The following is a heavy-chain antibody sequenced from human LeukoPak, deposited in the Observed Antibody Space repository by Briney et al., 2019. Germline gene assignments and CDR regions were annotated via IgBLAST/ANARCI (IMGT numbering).Heavy chain of an antibody. CDR3: ARARTRNFFDL. V-gene: IGHV4-59*01. D-gene: IGHD5-24*01. J-gene: IGHJ4*02. Sequence: SETLSLTCTVSGGSISNKYWSWIRQPPGKGLEWIGYIYYSGSTNYNPSLKSRVTILVDTSKNQFSLKLSSVTAADTAMYYCARARTRNFFDLWGQGTLVTVSS. CDR2: IYYSGST. CDR1: GGSISNKY.